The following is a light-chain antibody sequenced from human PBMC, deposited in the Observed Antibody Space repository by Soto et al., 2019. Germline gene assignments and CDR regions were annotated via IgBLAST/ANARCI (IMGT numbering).Light chain of an antibody. CDR2: KAS. CDR1: QSIGNW. J-gene: IGKJ3*01. Sequence: DVQMTQTPSSLPASVGDRVILTCRASQSIGNWLAWYQQKPGKAPKLLIYKASSLESGVPTRFSGSGSGTDFTLTISSLQPEDFATCYCQQYNRYVFGPGTKVDI. CDR3: QQYNRYV. V-gene: IGKV1-5*03.